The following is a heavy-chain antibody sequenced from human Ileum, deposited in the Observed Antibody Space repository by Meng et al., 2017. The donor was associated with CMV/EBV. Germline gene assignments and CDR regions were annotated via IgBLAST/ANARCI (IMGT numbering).Heavy chain of an antibody. D-gene: IGHD4-23*01. J-gene: IGHJ4*02. CDR3: ARSVYGGNDFDS. V-gene: IGHV3-21*01. CDR1: GFTFSTYS. CDR2: ITGTSYYI. Sequence: GESLKISCAASGFTFSTYSMNWVRQAPGKGLEWVSSITGTSYYIYYADSVKGRFAISRDNAKNSLYLQMNSLRAEDTAVYYCARSVYGGNDFDSWGQGTLVNGAS.